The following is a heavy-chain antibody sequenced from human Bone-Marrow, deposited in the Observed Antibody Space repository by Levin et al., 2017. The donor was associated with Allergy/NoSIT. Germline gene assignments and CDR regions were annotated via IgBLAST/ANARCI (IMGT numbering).Heavy chain of an antibody. D-gene: IGHD3-10*01. CDR2: IYHSGRT. J-gene: IGHJ4*02. CDR1: GGYVNNDIYY. CDR3: ARVGSYATFDY. V-gene: IGHV4-61*01. Sequence: PSETLSLTCTVSGGYVNNDIYYWSWIRQPPGKGLEWIGYIYHSGRTSYKPSLKSRVTISLDTSKNQFSLKLTSVTAGDTAIYYCARVGSYATFDYWGQGSLVTVSS.